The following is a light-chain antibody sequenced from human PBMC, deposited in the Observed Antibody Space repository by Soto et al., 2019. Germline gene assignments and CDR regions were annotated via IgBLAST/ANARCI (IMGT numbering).Light chain of an antibody. Sequence: QSALTQPASVSGSPGQSITISCTGTSSDVGGYNYVSWYQQHPGKAPKLMIYDVKNRPSGVSNLFSGYKSGKTASLTISGLEAEDEADYYCSSYTSSSTWVFGGGTKLTVL. V-gene: IGLV2-14*01. CDR2: DVK. J-gene: IGLJ3*02. CDR3: SSYTSSSTWV. CDR1: SSDVGGYNY.